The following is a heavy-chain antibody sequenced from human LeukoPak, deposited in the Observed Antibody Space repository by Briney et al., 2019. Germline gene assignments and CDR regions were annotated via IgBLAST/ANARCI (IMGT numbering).Heavy chain of an antibody. CDR3: AKENWYLYNNNWYKTWFDP. CDR1: RFTFSNFV. J-gene: IGHJ5*02. V-gene: IGHV3-23*01. CDR2: IDGGGGST. Sequence: GGSLRLSCAASRFTFSNFVMSWVRQAPGKGLEWVSYIDGGGGSTNYADSVKGRFTISRDNSKNTLYLQMNSLRAEDTAIYYCAKENWYLYNNNWYKTWFDPWGQGTLVTVSS. D-gene: IGHD6-13*01.